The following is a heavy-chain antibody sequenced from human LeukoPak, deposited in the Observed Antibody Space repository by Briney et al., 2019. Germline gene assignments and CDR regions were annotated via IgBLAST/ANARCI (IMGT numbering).Heavy chain of an antibody. Sequence: PGGSLRLSCAGSGFTFSSYAMSWVRQAPGKGLEWVSAISDTGATTYDADSVKGRFTISRDNFKNTLHLQMNSLRAEDTAVYYCVKNYGYGSGSYYPDYWGQGTLVTVSS. V-gene: IGHV3-23*01. D-gene: IGHD3-10*01. CDR3: VKNYGYGSGSYYPDY. CDR1: GFTFSSYA. CDR2: ISDTGATT. J-gene: IGHJ4*02.